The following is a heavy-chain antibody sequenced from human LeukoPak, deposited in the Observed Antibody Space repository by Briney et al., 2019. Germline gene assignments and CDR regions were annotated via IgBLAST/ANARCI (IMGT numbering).Heavy chain of an antibody. V-gene: IGHV4-39*07. CDR2: IYYSGNT. D-gene: IGHD6-19*01. Sequence: SETLSPTCTVSGXSISRSSSYWGWIRQPPGKGLEWIASIYYSGNTYYNPPLKRRVNISVDTSKNQLSLKLSSVTAADTAVYYCARAGGGWSFDYLGQGTLVTVSS. CDR1: GXSISRSSSY. J-gene: IGHJ4*02. CDR3: ARAGGGWSFDY.